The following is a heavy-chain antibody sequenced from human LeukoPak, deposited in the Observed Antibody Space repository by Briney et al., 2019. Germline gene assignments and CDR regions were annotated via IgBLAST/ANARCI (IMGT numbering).Heavy chain of an antibody. CDR2: IYPGESDT. CDR3: PRPGDSSGYYYDFDY. Sequence: GESLKISCKGSEYCFTSYWIGWVRQMPGKGLEWMGIIYPGESDTRYSPSFQGQVTISADKSISTAYLQWSSLKASDTAMYYCPRPGDSSGYYYDFDYWGQGTLVTVSS. CDR1: EYCFTSYW. D-gene: IGHD3-22*01. J-gene: IGHJ4*02. V-gene: IGHV5-51*01.